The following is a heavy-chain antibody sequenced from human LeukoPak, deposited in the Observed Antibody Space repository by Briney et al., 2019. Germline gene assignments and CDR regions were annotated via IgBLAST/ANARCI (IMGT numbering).Heavy chain of an antibody. CDR3: ARRYFDY. V-gene: IGHV3-53*01. J-gene: IGHJ4*02. CDR2: IYSGGST. CDR1: GFTVSSNY. Sequence: GGSLRLSCAASGFTVSSNYTSWVRQAPGKGLEWVSVIYSGGSTFYADSVKGRFTISRDNSKNTLYLQMNSLRAEDTAVYYCARRYFDYWGQGTLVTVSS.